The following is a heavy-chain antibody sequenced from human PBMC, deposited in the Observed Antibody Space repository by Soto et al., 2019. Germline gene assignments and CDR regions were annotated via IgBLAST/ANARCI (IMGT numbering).Heavy chain of an antibody. CDR2: IIPILGIA. CDR1: GGTFSSYT. V-gene: IGHV1-69*02. Sequence: SVKVSCKASGGTFSSYTISWVRQAPGQGLEWMGRIIPILGIANYAQKFQGRVTITADKSTSTAYMELNSLKTEDTAVYYCTRLTEITMVRGVYNWFDPWGQGTLVTVSS. CDR3: TRLTEITMVRGVYNWFDP. J-gene: IGHJ5*02. D-gene: IGHD3-10*01.